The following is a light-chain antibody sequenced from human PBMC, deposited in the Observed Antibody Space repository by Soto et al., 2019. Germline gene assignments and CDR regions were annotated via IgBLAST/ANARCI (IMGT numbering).Light chain of an antibody. V-gene: IGKV3-20*01. CDR1: QTVSSNY. Sequence: EIILTQSPDTLSLSPGERATLSCRASQTVSSNYLAWCQQRPGQAPRLLIYGASTRAAGIPDRFSGSGSGTDFTLTISSLEPEDFGVFXXXXXXXXXXIXFGQGTRLEIK. CDR2: GAS. CDR3: XXXXXXXXIX. J-gene: IGKJ5*01.